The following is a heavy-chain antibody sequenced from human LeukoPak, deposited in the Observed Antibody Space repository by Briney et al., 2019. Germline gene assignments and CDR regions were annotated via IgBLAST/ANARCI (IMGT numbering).Heavy chain of an antibody. J-gene: IGHJ3*02. CDR1: GFTFSSYS. CDR2: ISSSSSYI. Sequence: GGSLRLSCAASGFTFSSYSMNWVRQAPGKGLEWVSSISSSSSYIYYADSVKGRFTISRDNAKNSLYLQMNSLRAEDTAVYYCARATLRFRAFDIWGQGTMVTVSS. D-gene: IGHD3-3*01. V-gene: IGHV3-21*01. CDR3: ARATLRFRAFDI.